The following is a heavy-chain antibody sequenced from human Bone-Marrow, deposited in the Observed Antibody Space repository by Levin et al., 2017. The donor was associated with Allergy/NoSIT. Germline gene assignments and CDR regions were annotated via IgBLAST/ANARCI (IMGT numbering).Heavy chain of an antibody. Sequence: SGPTLVKPTQTLTLTCTFSGFSLDTSGVGVAWIRQPPGQALEWLALIYWDDDTRYNPSFKTRVTVTKDTSKNQVVLTLTNVDPVDTATYYCAHYTGVTVFGVVTSLTWFDPWGPGFLVTVSS. D-gene: IGHD3-3*01. V-gene: IGHV2-5*02. CDR1: GFSLDTSGVG. CDR2: IYWDDDT. CDR3: AHYTGVTVFGVVTSLTWFDP. J-gene: IGHJ5*02.